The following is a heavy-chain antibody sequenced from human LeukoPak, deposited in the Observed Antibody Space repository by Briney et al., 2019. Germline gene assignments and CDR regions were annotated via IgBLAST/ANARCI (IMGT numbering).Heavy chain of an antibody. CDR3: ARLWDSSSSLDY. CDR2: IYYSGGT. Sequence: SETLPLTCTVCGGSISSYYWTWIRQPPGPGLGLEWIGYIYYSGGTNYNPSLKSRVTISIDTSKNQVSLKLSSVTAADTAVYYCARLWDSSSSLDYWGQGTLVTVSS. J-gene: IGHJ4*02. V-gene: IGHV4-59*08. CDR1: GGSISSYY. D-gene: IGHD6-6*01.